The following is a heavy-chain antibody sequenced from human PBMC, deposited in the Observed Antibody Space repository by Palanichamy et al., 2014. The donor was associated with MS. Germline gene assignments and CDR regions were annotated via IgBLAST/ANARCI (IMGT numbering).Heavy chain of an antibody. V-gene: IGHV4-61*01. CDR3: ARDDIVLLPAGMSRDYYGMEV. CDR1: GGSLSSSSYY. CDR2: PSQWER. J-gene: IGHJ6*02. D-gene: IGHD2-2*01. Sequence: VQLQESGPGLVKPSETLSLTCSVSGGSLSSSSYYWSWIRQPQEGTGMDWVYPSQWERHLQPSLKNRVTISVDTSKNQISLRLTSVTSADTAVYYCARDDIVLLPAGMSRDYYGMEVWGQGTTVIVSS.